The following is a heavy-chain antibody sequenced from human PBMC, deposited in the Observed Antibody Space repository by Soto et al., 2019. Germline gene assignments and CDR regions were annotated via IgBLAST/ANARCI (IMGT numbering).Heavy chain of an antibody. CDR1: GDSTSSGGYY. V-gene: IGHV4-31*03. Sequence: SETLSLTCTVSGDSTSSGGYYWSWIRQHPGKGLEWIGYIYYSGSTYYNPSLKSRVTISVDTSKNQFSLKLGSVTAADTAVYYCARVGAIFGVVKSWFDPWGQGTLVTVSS. CDR2: IYYSGST. J-gene: IGHJ5*02. CDR3: ARVGAIFGVVKSWFDP. D-gene: IGHD3-3*01.